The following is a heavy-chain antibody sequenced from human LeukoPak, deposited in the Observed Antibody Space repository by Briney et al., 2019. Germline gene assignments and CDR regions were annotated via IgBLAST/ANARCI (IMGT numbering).Heavy chain of an antibody. D-gene: IGHD2-2*01. CDR2: IYSGGST. V-gene: IGHV3-53*01. Sequence: QSGGSLRLSCAASGFTVSSNYMSWVRQAPGKGLEWVSVIYSGGSTYYADSVKGRFTISRDNSKNTLYLQMNSLRAEDTAVYYCARGQGYCSSTSCSDLFDYWGQGTLVTVSS. CDR1: GFTVSSNY. CDR3: ARGQGYCSSTSCSDLFDY. J-gene: IGHJ4*02.